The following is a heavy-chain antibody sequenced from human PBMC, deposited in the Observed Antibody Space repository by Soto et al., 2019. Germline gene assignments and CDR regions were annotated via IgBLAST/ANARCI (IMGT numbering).Heavy chain of an antibody. D-gene: IGHD2-2*01. CDR3: ARGSRVVVPAAIYWYFDL. V-gene: IGHV1-46*03. CDR2: INPSGGST. J-gene: IGHJ2*01. CDR1: GYTFTSYY. Sequence: VQLLQSGAEVKKPGASVKVSCKASGYTFTSYYMHWVRQAPGQGLEWKGIINPSGGSTSYAQKFQGRVTMTRDTSTSTVYMELSSLRSEDTAVYYCARGSRVVVPAAIYWYFDLWGRGTLVTVSS.